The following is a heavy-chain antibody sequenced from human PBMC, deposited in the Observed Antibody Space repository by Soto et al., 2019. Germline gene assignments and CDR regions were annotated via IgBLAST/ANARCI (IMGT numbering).Heavy chain of an antibody. CDR2: IIPIFGTA. J-gene: IGHJ4*02. D-gene: IGHD1-26*01. CDR3: ARDGGRHSGGMDY. CDR1: GGTFSSYS. V-gene: IGHV1-69*01. Sequence: QVQLVQSGAEVKKPGSSVKVSCKASGGTFSSYSINWVRQAPGQGLEWMGEIIPIFGTANYAQKFQGRVTIPADESTSTAYMELSSLRSEETAVYYCARDGGRHSGGMDYWGQGTLVSVSS.